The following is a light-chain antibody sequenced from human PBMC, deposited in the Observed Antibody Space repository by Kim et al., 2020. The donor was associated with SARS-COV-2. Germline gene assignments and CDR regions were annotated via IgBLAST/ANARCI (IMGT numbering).Light chain of an antibody. V-gene: IGKV3-20*01. CDR3: QQYGGFRWT. CDR1: QSVNSAY. J-gene: IGKJ1*01. Sequence: PGERATRSCRADQSVNSAYLAWYQQKPGQAPRLLISGASSRATGIPDRFSGSGSGTDFTLTISRLEPEDFAVYYCQQYGGFRWTFGQGTKVDIK. CDR2: GAS.